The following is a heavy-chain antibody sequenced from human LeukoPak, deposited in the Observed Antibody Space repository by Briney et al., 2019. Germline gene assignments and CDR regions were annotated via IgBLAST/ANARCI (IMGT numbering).Heavy chain of an antibody. V-gene: IGHV4-31*03. Sequence: SETLSLTCTVSGGSISSGGYYWSWIRQHPGKGLEWIGYIYYSGSTYYNPSLKSRVTISVDTSKNQFSLKLSSVTAADTAVYYCARGSFGVVPRDMDVWGKGTTVTVSS. D-gene: IGHD3-3*01. CDR3: ARGSFGVVPRDMDV. J-gene: IGHJ6*03. CDR1: GGSISSGGYY. CDR2: IYYSGST.